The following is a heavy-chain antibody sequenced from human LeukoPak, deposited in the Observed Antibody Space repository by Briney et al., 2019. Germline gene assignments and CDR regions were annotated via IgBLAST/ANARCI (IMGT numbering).Heavy chain of an antibody. Sequence: PGGSLRLSCAASGFILSTHGMHWVRQAPGKGREGVAGMWYDGSREDYAASVKGRFTISRDMSKNTLNLQMNSLRVEDTAMFYCARDLSFGRLDFRGQGTLVTVSS. CDR3: ARDLSFGRLDF. D-gene: IGHD3-16*01. V-gene: IGHV3-33*01. CDR2: MWYDGSRE. CDR1: GFILSTHG. J-gene: IGHJ4*02.